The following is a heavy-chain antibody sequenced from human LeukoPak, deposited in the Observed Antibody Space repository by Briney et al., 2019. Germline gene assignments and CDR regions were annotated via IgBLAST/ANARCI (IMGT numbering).Heavy chain of an antibody. V-gene: IGHV4-61*01. D-gene: IGHD2-8*02. Sequence: SETLSPTCTVSGGSLSSGIYYWSWIRQPPGKGLEWIGYIYYSGSTNYNPSLKSRVTMSVETSKNQFSLKVTSVNAADTAVYYCARGYCTGGVCPDGFDIWGQGTMVTVSS. CDR2: IYYSGST. CDR3: ARGYCTGGVCPDGFDI. J-gene: IGHJ3*02. CDR1: GGSLSSGIYY.